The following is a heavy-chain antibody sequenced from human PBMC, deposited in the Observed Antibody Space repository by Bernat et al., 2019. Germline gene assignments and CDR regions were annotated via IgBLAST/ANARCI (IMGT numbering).Heavy chain of an antibody. CDR2: ISYDGSNK. CDR1: GFTFSSYG. D-gene: IGHD6-13*01. V-gene: IGHV3-30*18. J-gene: IGHJ4*02. Sequence: QVQLVESGGGVVQPGRSLRLSCAASGFTFSSYGMHWVRQAPGKGLERVAVISYDGSNKYYADSVKGRFTISRDNSKNTLYLQMNSLRAEDTAVYYCAKDRSSSWSIDYWGQGTLVTVSS. CDR3: AKDRSSSWSIDY.